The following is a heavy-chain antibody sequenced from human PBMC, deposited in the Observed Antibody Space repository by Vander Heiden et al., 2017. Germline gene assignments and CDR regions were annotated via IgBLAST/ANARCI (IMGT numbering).Heavy chain of an antibody. D-gene: IGHD6-13*01. V-gene: IGHV4-31*03. Sequence: QVQLQESGPGLVKPSQTLSLTCTVSGGSISSGGSYWGWIRQHPGKGLEWIGYIYYSGSTYYNPSLKSRVTISVDTSKNQFSLKLSSVTAADTAVYYCARDQPLAAAHGRDYYYGMDVWGQGTTVTVSS. CDR3: ARDQPLAAAHGRDYYYGMDV. CDR1: GGSISSGGSY. J-gene: IGHJ6*02. CDR2: IYYSGST.